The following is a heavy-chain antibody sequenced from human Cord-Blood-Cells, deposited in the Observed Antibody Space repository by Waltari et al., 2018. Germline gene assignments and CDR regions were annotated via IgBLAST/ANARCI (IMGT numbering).Heavy chain of an antibody. CDR3: ARDPTGDPLGGDY. Sequence: VQLVQSGAEVKKPGASVTVSCTASGYTFTGYYMHGVRQAPGQGLEWMGWINPNSGGTNYAQKFQGRVTMTRDTSISTAYMELSRLRSDDTAVYYCARDPTGDPLGGDYWGQGTLVTVSS. V-gene: IGHV1-2*02. CDR1: GYTFTGYY. J-gene: IGHJ4*02. D-gene: IGHD7-27*01. CDR2: INPNSGGT.